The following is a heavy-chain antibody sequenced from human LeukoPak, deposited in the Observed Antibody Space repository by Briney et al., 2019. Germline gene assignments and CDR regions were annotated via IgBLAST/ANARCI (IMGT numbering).Heavy chain of an antibody. CDR1: GFTFSSYA. J-gene: IGHJ4*02. D-gene: IGHD5-18*01. Sequence: PGGSLRLSCAASGFTFSSYAMSWVRQAPGKGLEGVSAVTGSGGSTYYADSVRGRFTISRDNSKNTLFLQFDSLRVEDTAVYYCAKEDPAIILGIDYWGQGALVIVSS. CDR3: AKEDPAIILGIDY. CDR2: VTGSGGST. V-gene: IGHV3-23*01.